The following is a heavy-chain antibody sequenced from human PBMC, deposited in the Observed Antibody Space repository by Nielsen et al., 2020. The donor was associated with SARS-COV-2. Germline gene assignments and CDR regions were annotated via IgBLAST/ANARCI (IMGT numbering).Heavy chain of an antibody. CDR1: GYTFTKYG. V-gene: IGHV1-18*04. J-gene: IGHJ5*02. CDR3: ASSAPPSGFNWFDP. D-gene: IGHD3-22*01. CDR2: ISGNSDSA. Sequence: APVKVSCKASGYTFTKYGISWVRQAPGQGLEWMGWISGNSDSAKYVKKFLGRVIMTTDTSTSTAYLEVRSLRSDDTAVYYCASSAPPSGFNWFDPWGQGTLVTVSP.